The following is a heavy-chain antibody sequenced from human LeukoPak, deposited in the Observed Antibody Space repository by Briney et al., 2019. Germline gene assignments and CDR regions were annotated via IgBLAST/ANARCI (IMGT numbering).Heavy chain of an antibody. CDR2: INHSGST. J-gene: IGHJ5*02. D-gene: IGHD2-15*01. CDR1: GGPFSGYY. V-gene: IGHV4-34*01. Sequence: PETLSLTCAVYGGPFSGYYWSWIRQPPGKGLEWIGEINHSGSTNYNPSLKSRVTISVDTSKNQFSLKLSSVTAADTAVYYCARALGYCSGGSCYSGWFDPWAREPWSPSPQ. CDR3: ARALGYCSGGSCYSGWFDP.